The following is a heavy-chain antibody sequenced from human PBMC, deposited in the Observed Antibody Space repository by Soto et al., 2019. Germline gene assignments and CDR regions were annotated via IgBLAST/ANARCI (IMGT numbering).Heavy chain of an antibody. V-gene: IGHV2-70*01. CDR1: GFSLSTSGMC. Sequence: ESGPTLVSPTQTLTLTCTFSGFSLSTSGMCVSWIRQPPGKALEWLALIDWDDDKYYSTSLKTRLTISKDTSKNQVVLTMTNMDPVDTATYYCARIERCLFITMIVVVITTWGVDYWGQGTLVTVSS. CDR3: ARIERCLFITMIVVVITTWGVDY. D-gene: IGHD3-22*01. J-gene: IGHJ4*02. CDR2: IDWDDDK.